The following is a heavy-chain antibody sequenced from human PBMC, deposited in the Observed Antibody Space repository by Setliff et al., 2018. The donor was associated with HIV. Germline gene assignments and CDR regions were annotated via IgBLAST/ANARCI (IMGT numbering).Heavy chain of an antibody. CDR3: ARAPSCADSWCYMYYYYYYGMDV. CDR1: GDSISSYY. V-gene: IGHV4-59*12. D-gene: IGHD2-8*01. Sequence: SETLSLTCTVSGDSISSYYWSWIRQPPGKGLEWIGEIYHSGSTTYNPSLQSRATISVDKSKKQFSLKVTSVTAADTGVYYCARAPSCADSWCYMYYYYYYGMDVWGLGTTVTVSS. CDR2: IYHSGST. J-gene: IGHJ6*02.